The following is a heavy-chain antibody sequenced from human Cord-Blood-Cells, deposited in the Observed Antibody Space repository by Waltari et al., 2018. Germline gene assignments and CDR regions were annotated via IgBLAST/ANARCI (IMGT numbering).Heavy chain of an antibody. Sequence: QVQLVPSGAEVKKPGASVKVSCKASGSTFTGYYMHRVRQAPGQGLEWMGWINRNSGGTNYAQKFQGRVTMTRDTSISTAYMELSRLRSDDTAVYYCARESWVSGSYYFDYWGQGTLVTVSS. D-gene: IGHD1-26*01. CDR1: GSTFTGYY. V-gene: IGHV1-2*02. CDR2: INRNSGGT. CDR3: ARESWVSGSYYFDY. J-gene: IGHJ4*02.